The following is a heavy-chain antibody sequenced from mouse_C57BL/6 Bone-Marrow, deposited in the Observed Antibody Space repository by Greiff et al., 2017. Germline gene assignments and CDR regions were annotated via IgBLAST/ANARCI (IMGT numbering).Heavy chain of an antibody. CDR3: ARDYGSSWAWFAY. V-gene: IGHV5-6*01. J-gene: IGHJ3*01. CDR1: GFTFSSYG. D-gene: IGHD1-1*01. CDR2: ISSGGSYT. Sequence: EVHLVESGGDLVKPGGSLKLSCAASGFTFSSYGMSWVRQTPDKRLEWVATISSGGSYTYYPDSVKGRFTISRDNAKNTLYLQMSSLKSEDTAMYYCARDYGSSWAWFAYWGQGTLVTVSA.